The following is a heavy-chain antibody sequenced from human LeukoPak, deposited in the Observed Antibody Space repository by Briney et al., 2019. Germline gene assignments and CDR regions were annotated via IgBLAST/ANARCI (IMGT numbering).Heavy chain of an antibody. D-gene: IGHD2-2*02. Sequence: VKVSCKASGYTFTSYGISWVRQAPGQGLEWMGGIIPIFGTANYAQKFQGRVTITADESTSTAYMELSSLRSEDTAVYYCARTVPLRDCSSTSCYIGGNLGYYYYYGMDVWGKGTTVTVSS. CDR3: ARTVPLRDCSSTSCYIGGNLGYYYYYGMDV. CDR1: GYTFTSYG. CDR2: IIPIFGTA. J-gene: IGHJ6*04. V-gene: IGHV1-69*13.